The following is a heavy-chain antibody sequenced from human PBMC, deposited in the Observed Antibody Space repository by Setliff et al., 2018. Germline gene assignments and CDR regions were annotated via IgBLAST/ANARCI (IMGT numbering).Heavy chain of an antibody. CDR3: ARGLEGEDYFYYMDV. D-gene: IGHD2-21*01. CDR1: GGSISSSSYY. V-gene: IGHV4-61*05. CDR2: IYHSGSI. Sequence: PSETLSLTCTVSGGSISSSSYYWGWIRQPPGKGLEWIGEIYHSGSINYNPSLKSRVTMSVDKSKNQFSLKLTSVTAADTAVYYCARGLEGEDYFYYMDVWGKGNTVTVSS. J-gene: IGHJ6*03.